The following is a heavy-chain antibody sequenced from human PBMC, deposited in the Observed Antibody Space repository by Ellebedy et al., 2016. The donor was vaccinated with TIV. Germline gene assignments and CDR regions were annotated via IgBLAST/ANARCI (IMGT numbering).Heavy chain of an antibody. CDR1: GFTFSSNW. D-gene: IGHD2-8*01. V-gene: IGHV3-74*01. J-gene: IGHJ4*02. Sequence: GGSLRLXCVASGFTFSSNWIHWVRQAPGRGPVWVSRINRDGSETNYADSVKGRFTISRDNAKNTLYLQMNSLRAEDTAVYYCSSINEGDVDKWGQGTLVTVSS. CDR3: SSINEGDVDK. CDR2: INRDGSET.